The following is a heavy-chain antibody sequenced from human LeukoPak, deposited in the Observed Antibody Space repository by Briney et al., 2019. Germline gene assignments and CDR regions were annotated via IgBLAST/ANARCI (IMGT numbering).Heavy chain of an antibody. J-gene: IGHJ4*02. V-gene: IGHV4-34*01. CDR1: GGSFSGYY. Sequence: SETLSLTCAVYGGSFSGYYWSWIRQPPGKGLEWIGEINHSGSTNYNPSLKSRVTISVDTSKNQFSLKLSSVTAADTAVYYCARSYSSGWYYFDYWGQGTLVTVSS. CDR3: ARSYSSGWYYFDY. CDR2: INHSGST. D-gene: IGHD6-19*01.